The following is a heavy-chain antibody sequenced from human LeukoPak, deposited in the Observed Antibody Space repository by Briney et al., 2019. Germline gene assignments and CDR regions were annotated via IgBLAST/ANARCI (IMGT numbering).Heavy chain of an antibody. Sequence: ASVKVSCKASGYTFTSYGISWVRQAPGQGLEWMGWISAYNGNTNYAQKLQGRVTMTTDTSTSTAYMELRSLRSDDTAVYYCARAYYYDSSGPPGYFQHWGQGTLVTVSS. D-gene: IGHD3-22*01. CDR3: ARAYYYDSSGPPGYFQH. J-gene: IGHJ1*01. CDR1: GYTFTSYG. V-gene: IGHV1-18*01. CDR2: ISAYNGNT.